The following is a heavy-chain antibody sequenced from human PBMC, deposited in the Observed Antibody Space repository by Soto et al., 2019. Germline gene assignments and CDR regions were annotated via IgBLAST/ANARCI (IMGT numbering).Heavy chain of an antibody. Sequence: GGSLRLSCAASGFTFSSYWMIWVRQAPGKGLEWVANIKQDGSEKYYVDSVKGRFTISRDNAKNSLYLQMNSLRAEDTAVYYCARGATYYDLWSGHYIRWFDPWGQGTLVTVSS. CDR1: GFTFSSYW. D-gene: IGHD3-3*01. J-gene: IGHJ5*02. CDR2: IKQDGSEK. CDR3: ARGATYYDLWSGHYIRWFDP. V-gene: IGHV3-7*01.